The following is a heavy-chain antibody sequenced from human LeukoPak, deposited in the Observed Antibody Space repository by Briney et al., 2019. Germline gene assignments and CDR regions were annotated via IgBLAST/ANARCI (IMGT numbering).Heavy chain of an antibody. Sequence: TGGSLRLSCAASGFTFSSYSMNWVRQAPGKGLEWVSSISSGSSYIYYADSVKGRFTISRDNAKNSLYLQMNSLRVEDTAVYYCARVAAGRFDPWGQGTLVTVSS. D-gene: IGHD6-13*01. CDR2: ISSGSSYI. CDR1: GFTFSSYS. J-gene: IGHJ5*02. V-gene: IGHV3-21*01. CDR3: ARVAAGRFDP.